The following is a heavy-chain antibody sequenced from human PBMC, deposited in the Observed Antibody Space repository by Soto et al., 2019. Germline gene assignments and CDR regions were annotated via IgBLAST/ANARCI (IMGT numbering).Heavy chain of an antibody. CDR1: GGTFSSYA. V-gene: IGHV1-69*01. CDR2: IIPIFGTA. D-gene: IGHD2-8*01. J-gene: IGHJ6*02. CDR3: ASSLRAGPLKYYYGMDV. Sequence: QVQLVQSGAEVKKPGSSVKVSCKASGGTFSSYAISWVRQAPGQGLEWMGGIIPIFGTANYAQKFQGRVTITADESTSTAYLELSSLRYEDTAGYYCASSLRAGPLKYYYGMDVWGQGTTVTVSS.